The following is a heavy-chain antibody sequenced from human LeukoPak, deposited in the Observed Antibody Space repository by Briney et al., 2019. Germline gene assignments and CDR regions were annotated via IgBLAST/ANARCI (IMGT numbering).Heavy chain of an antibody. D-gene: IGHD6-13*01. CDR1: GYTFTNYG. V-gene: IGHV1-18*01. CDR2: ISANNGDT. J-gene: IGHJ5*02. Sequence: GASVKVSCKASGYTFTNYGVTWVRQAPGQGLEWMGWISANNGDTDYAQSLQGRVTMTRDTSTSTVQMELRSLRSDDTAVYYCARGYSSSWYPHWFDPWGQGTLVTVSS. CDR3: ARGYSSSWYPHWFDP.